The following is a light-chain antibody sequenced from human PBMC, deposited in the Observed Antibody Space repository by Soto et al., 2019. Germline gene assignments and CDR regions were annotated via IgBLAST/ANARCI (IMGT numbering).Light chain of an antibody. J-gene: IGKJ4*01. Sequence: DIQMTQSPSTLSASVGDRVTISCRASQSVSAWLAWYQQKPGKAPKLLISDASSLKSGVPSRFSGSGYGTEFTLTISSLQPEEFATYYCQQYSSHSLTFGGGTKVEIK. CDR2: DAS. CDR1: QSVSAW. CDR3: QQYSSHSLT. V-gene: IGKV1-5*01.